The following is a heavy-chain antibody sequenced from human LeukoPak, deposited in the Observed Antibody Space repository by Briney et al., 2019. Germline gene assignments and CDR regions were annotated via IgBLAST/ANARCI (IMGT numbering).Heavy chain of an antibody. CDR3: AALETT. V-gene: IGHV3-23*01. J-gene: IGHJ4*02. CDR2: ISGSGANT. CDR1: GFTFRSYA. D-gene: IGHD4-17*01. Sequence: GESLRLSCAASGFTFRSYAMSWVRQAPGKGLEWVSGISGSGANTFYADSVKGRFTISRDNSKKTLYLQMNSLTDGDTAVYYCAALETTWGQGTLVTVSS.